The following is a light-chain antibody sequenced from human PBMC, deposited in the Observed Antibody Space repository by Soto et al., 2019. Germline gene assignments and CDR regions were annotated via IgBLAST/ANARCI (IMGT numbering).Light chain of an antibody. V-gene: IGKV1-12*01. Sequence: DIQMTQSPSSVSAYVGDRVSTTCRARQGISSWLAWYQQKPGKAPKLLIYTVYSLQSGVPSRFSGSGSVTDFPLTISSLQPEDVASFYCQQANSVPFSFGGGTKEEIK. CDR1: QGISSW. CDR2: TVY. CDR3: QQANSVPFS. J-gene: IGKJ4*01.